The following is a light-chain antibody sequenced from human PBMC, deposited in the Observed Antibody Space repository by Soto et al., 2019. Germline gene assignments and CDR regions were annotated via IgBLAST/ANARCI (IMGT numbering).Light chain of an antibody. CDR2: EGS. V-gene: IGLV2-23*01. CDR1: SSDVGIYNL. J-gene: IGLJ1*01. CDR3: CSYAGSRTLV. Sequence: QSVLTQPASVSGSPGQSITVSCTGTSSDVGIYNLVSWYQQHPGTAPKLMIYEGSKRPSGVSNRFSGSKSGNTASLTLSGLQAEDEADYYCCSYAGSRTLVFGTGTKLTVL.